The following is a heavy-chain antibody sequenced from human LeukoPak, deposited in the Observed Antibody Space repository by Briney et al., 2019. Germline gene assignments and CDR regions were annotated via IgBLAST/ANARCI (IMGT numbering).Heavy chain of an antibody. CDR2: ISYDGSNK. CDR3: AKDRIWFGGRIDY. V-gene: IGHV3-30*18. D-gene: IGHD3-10*01. J-gene: IGHJ4*02. CDR1: GFTFSSYG. Sequence: GGSLRLSCAASGFTFSSYGMHWVRQAPGKGLEWVAVISYDGSNKYYADSVKGRFTISRDNSKNTLYLQMNSLRAEDTAVYYCAKDRIWFGGRIDYWGQGTLVTVSS.